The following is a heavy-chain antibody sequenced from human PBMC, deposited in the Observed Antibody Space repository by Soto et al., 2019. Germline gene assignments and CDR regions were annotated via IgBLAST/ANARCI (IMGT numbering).Heavy chain of an antibody. CDR2: LSGSLNSA. CDR3: ARDAGFPDFGVIKHVVVI. CDR1: GFTFRDYA. Sequence: EVQVLQSGGGLGQPGGSLRLSCAAGGFTFRDYAMSWVRQAPGKGLEWVSTLSGSLNSAFYADSVKGRFTISSDSSDNILYLQINILRDEDTAVYYCARDAGFPDFGVIKHVVVICGQGTLVTVSS. J-gene: IGHJ3*02. D-gene: IGHD3-3*01. V-gene: IGHV3-23*01.